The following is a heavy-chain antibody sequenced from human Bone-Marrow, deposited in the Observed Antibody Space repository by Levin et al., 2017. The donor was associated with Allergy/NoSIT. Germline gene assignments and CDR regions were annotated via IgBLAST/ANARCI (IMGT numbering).Heavy chain of an antibody. D-gene: IGHD3-9*01. V-gene: IGHV3-53*01. Sequence: GGSLRLSCAASGFTVSSNYMSWVRQAPGKGLEWVSVIYSGGSTYYADSVKGRFTISRDNSKNTLYLQMNSLRAEDTAVYYCAREGYDILTGYQGYYFDYWGQGTLVTVSS. CDR2: IYSGGST. CDR3: AREGYDILTGYQGYYFDY. J-gene: IGHJ4*02. CDR1: GFTVSSNY.